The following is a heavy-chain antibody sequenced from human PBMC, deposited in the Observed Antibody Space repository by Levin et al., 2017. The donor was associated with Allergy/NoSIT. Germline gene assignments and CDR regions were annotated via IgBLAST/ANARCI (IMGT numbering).Heavy chain of an antibody. D-gene: IGHD3-10*01. V-gene: IGHV3-33*01. CDR2: IWYDGSNK. Sequence: GGSLRLSCAASGFAFSSYGMHWVRQAPGKGLEWVSFIWYDGSNKYYADSVRGRFTISRDNSKNTLYLHMNSLRAEDTAVYYCVRERSLGNYYDSGTFYKRGDCFDYWGQGTLVTVSS. CDR1: GFAFSSYG. J-gene: IGHJ4*02. CDR3: VRERSLGNYYDSGTFYKRGDCFDY.